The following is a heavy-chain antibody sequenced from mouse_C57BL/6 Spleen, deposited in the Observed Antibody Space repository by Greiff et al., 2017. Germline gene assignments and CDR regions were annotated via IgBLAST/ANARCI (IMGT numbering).Heavy chain of an antibody. V-gene: IGHV1-54*01. D-gene: IGHD1-1*01. CDR2: INPGSGGT. J-gene: IGHJ1*03. CDR1: GYAFTNYL. Sequence: QVQLQQSGAELVRPGTSVKVSCKASGYAFTNYLIEWVKQRPGQGLEWIGVINPGSGGTNYNEKFKGKATLTADKSSSTAYMQLSSLTSEDSAVYFCARGIWNYYGSREYFDVWGTGTTVTVSS. CDR3: ARGIWNYYGSREYFDV.